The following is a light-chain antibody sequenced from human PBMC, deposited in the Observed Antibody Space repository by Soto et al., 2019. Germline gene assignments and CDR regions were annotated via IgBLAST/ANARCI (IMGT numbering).Light chain of an antibody. CDR3: YSYTSSSTYL. Sequence: QSALTQPASVSGSPGQSITISCTGTSSDVGAYNYVSWYQQHPAKAPKLMIYDVSNRPSGVSNRFSGSKSGNTASLTISGIQAEDEADYYCYSYTSSSTYLFGTGTKVTVL. V-gene: IGLV2-14*01. CDR2: DVS. CDR1: SSDVGAYNY. J-gene: IGLJ1*01.